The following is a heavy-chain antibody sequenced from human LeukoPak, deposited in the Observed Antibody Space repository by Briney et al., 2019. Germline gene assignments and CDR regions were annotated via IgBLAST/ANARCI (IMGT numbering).Heavy chain of an antibody. J-gene: IGHJ4*02. CDR1: GGTFSSYA. V-gene: IGHV1-69*01. CDR2: IIPIFGTA. D-gene: IGHD3-22*01. Sequence: SVKVSCKASGGTFSSYAISWVRQAPGQGLEWMGGIIPIFGTANYAQKFQGRVTIAADESTSTAYMELSSLRSEDTAVYYCATGRSGYYYFDYWGQGTLVTVSS. CDR3: ATGRSGYYYFDY.